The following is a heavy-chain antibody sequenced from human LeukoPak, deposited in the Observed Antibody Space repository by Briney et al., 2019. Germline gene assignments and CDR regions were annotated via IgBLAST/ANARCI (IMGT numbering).Heavy chain of an antibody. Sequence: GGSLRLSCSVSGFSFSNYEMNWVRQAPGKGLEWVSYINSIGSTIYYADSVKGRFTISRDNAKNPLYVQMNSLRAEDTAIYYCASWRRGFDYWGQGTPVTVSS. CDR2: INSIGSTI. CDR1: GFSFSNYE. D-gene: IGHD5-24*01. CDR3: ASWRRGFDY. J-gene: IGHJ4*02. V-gene: IGHV3-48*03.